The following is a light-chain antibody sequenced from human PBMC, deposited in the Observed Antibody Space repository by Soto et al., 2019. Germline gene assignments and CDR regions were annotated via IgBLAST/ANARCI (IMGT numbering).Light chain of an antibody. J-gene: IGKJ1*01. CDR2: DAS. CDR1: QSISRR. V-gene: IGKV1-5*01. CDR3: QQYNSYPWT. Sequence: DIQMTQSLSTLSASVGDRVTITCRARQSISRRLAWYQQKPGKAPKLLIYDASTLESGVPSRFSGSGSGTEFTLTISSLQPDDFATYYCQQYNSYPWTFGQGTKVEIK.